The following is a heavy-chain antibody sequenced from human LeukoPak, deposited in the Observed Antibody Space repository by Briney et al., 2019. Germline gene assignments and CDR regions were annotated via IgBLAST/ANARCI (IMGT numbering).Heavy chain of an antibody. V-gene: IGHV1-46*01. CDR1: GYTFTSYY. CDR3: ARDDAMIVAIDY. D-gene: IGHD3-22*01. Sequence: ASVKVSCKASGYTFTSYYMHWVRRASGQGLEWMGIINPSGGSTSYAQKFQGRVTMTRDTSTSTVYMELSSLRSEDTAVYYCARDDAMIVAIDYWGQGTLVTVSS. CDR2: INPSGGST. J-gene: IGHJ4*02.